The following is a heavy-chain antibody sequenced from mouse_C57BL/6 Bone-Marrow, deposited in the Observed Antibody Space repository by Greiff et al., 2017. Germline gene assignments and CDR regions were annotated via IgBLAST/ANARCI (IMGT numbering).Heavy chain of an antibody. V-gene: IGHV1-55*01. CDR1: GYTFTSYW. J-gene: IGHJ4*01. Sequence: QVQLQQPGAELVKPGASVKMSCKASGYTFTSYWITWVKQRPGQGLEWIGDIYPGSGSTNYNEKFKSQSTLTVDTSSSTAYMQLSSLTSEDSAVYYCARWANWDFMDYWGQGTSVTVSS. D-gene: IGHD4-1*01. CDR2: IYPGSGST. CDR3: ARWANWDFMDY.